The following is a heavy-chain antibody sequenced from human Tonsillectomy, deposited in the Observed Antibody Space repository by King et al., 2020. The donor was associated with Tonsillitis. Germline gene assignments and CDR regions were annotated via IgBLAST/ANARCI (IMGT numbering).Heavy chain of an antibody. J-gene: IGHJ6*02. CDR3: TKYVREITGTGYGMDV. D-gene: IGHD1-7*01. V-gene: IGHV3-73*01. Sequence: QLVQSGGDLVQPGGSLKLSCAASGFTFSGSAMHWVRQASGKGLEWVGRIRSKPNSYATAYAASVKGRFTLSRDDATNTTYLKMHRLKTEDTAVYYCTKYVREITGTGYGMDVWGQGTTVTVSS. CDR1: GFTFSGSA. CDR2: IRSKPNSYAT.